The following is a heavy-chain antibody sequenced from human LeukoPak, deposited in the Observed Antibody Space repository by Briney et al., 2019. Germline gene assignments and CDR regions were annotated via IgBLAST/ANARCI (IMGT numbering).Heavy chain of an antibody. Sequence: HPGGSLRLSCLTSGFTLSTNAMSWVRQAPGKGLEWISGISGSGASTYYADSVKGRFTISRDDSRNTLYLQMNSLRAEDTAVYYCAKEGLRRRSDFDYWGQGTLVTVSS. J-gene: IGHJ4*02. CDR3: AKEGLRRRSDFDY. CDR1: GFTLSTNA. CDR2: ISGSGAST. D-gene: IGHD4-17*01. V-gene: IGHV3-23*01.